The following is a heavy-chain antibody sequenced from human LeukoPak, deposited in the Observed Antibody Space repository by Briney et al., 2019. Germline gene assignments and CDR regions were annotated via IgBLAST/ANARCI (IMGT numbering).Heavy chain of an antibody. V-gene: IGHV1-8*03. J-gene: IGHJ4*02. D-gene: IGHD1-26*01. Sequence: ASVKVSCKASGYTFTSYDINWVRQATGQGLEWMGWMNPNSGNTGYAQKFQGRVTITRNTSISTAYMELSSLRSEDTAVYYCARSFGVGATTLWNYWGQGTLVTVSS. CDR3: ARSFGVGATTLWNY. CDR2: MNPNSGNT. CDR1: GYTFTSYD.